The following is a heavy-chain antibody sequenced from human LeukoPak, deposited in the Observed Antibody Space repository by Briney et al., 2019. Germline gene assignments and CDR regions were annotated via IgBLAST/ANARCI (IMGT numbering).Heavy chain of an antibody. D-gene: IGHD3-3*02. CDR2: IIPIFGTA. V-gene: IGHV1-69*06. CDR1: GYTFTNYG. CDR3: ARGPLAYYYYYYMDV. J-gene: IGHJ6*03. Sequence: ASVKVSCKASGYTFTNYGISWVRQAPGQGLEWMGGIIPIFGTANYAQKFQGRVTITADKSTNTAYMELNSLRSEDTAVYYCARGPLAYYYYYYMDVWGKGTTVTVSS.